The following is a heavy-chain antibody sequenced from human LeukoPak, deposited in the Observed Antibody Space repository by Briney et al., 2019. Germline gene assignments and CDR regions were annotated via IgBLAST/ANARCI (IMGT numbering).Heavy chain of an antibody. J-gene: IGHJ4*02. CDR2: INPNSGDT. D-gene: IGHD2-21*02. CDR1: GYTFTAYY. CDR3: ARYDGCDWPGGATAFDY. Sequence: ASVKVSCKASGYTFTAYYLHWVRQAPGQGLEWMGRINPNSGDTTYAQKFQGRVTMTRDTSISTAYMELKSLRSDDTAVYYCARYDGCDWPGGATAFDYWGQGTLVTVSS. V-gene: IGHV1-2*06.